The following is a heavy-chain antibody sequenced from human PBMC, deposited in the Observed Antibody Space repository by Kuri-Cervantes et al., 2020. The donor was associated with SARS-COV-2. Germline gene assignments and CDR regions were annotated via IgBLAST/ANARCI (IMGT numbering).Heavy chain of an antibody. CDR2: INPNSGGT. D-gene: IGHD3-10*01. V-gene: IGHV1-2*02. CDR3: ARTYGSGTPPSY. CDR1: GYTFTGYY. J-gene: IGHJ4*02. Sequence: ASVKVSCKASGYTFTGYYMHWVRQAPGQGLEWMGWINPNSGGTNYAQKFQGRVTMTRDTSISTAYMELSRLRSDDTAVYYCARTYGSGTPPSYWGQGTLVTVSS.